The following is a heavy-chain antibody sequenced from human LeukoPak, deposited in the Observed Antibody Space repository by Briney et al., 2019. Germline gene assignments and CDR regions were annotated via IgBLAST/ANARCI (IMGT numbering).Heavy chain of an antibody. CDR2: IFYSGST. V-gene: IGHV4-39*01. Sequence: SETLSLTCIVSGGSISSSSYYWGWIRQPPGKGLEWIGSIFYSGSTYYKPSLQSRVITSVDTSKNQFSLKVRSVTAADTAIYYCARHVLTGTNWFDPWGQGTLVTVSS. J-gene: IGHJ5*02. CDR1: GGSISSSSYY. D-gene: IGHD7-27*01. CDR3: ARHVLTGTNWFDP.